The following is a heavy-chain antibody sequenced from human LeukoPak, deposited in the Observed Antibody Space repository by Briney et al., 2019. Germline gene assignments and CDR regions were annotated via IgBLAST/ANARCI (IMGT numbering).Heavy chain of an antibody. Sequence: TASETLSLTCTVSGGSISSSSYYWGWIRQPPGKGLEWIGSIYHSGSTYYNPSLKSRVTISVYTPKNQLSLKLTSVTAADTAFYYCTRSGAARDVGPVDYWGQGILVTVSS. CDR3: TRSGAARDVGPVDY. J-gene: IGHJ4*02. CDR2: IYHSGST. CDR1: GGSISSSSYY. D-gene: IGHD6-13*01. V-gene: IGHV4-39*07.